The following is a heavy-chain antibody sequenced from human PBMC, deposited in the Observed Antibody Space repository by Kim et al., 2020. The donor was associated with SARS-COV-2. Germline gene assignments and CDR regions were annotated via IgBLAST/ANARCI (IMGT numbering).Heavy chain of an antibody. CDR1: GVSISSGGYY. V-gene: IGHV4-31*03. CDR2: IYYSGST. Sequence: SETLSLTCTVSGVSISSGGYYWSWIRQHPGKGLVWIGYIYYSGSTYYNPSLKSRVTISVDTSKNQFSLKLSSVTAADTAVYYCARSPPNICSSTSCHYYFDYWGQGTLVTVSS. D-gene: IGHD2-2*01. J-gene: IGHJ4*02. CDR3: ARSPPNICSSTSCHYYFDY.